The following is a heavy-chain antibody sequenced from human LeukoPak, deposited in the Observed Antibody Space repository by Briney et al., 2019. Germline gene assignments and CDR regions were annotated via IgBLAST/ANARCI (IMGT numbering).Heavy chain of an antibody. Sequence: SETLSLTCTVSGGSISSSSYYWGWIRQPPGKGLEWIGSIYYSGSTYYNPSLKSRVTISVDTSKNQFSLKLSSVTAADTAVYYCARGESYYYGSGSFDYWGQGTLVTVSS. J-gene: IGHJ4*02. CDR2: IYYSGST. CDR3: ARGESYYYGSGSFDY. V-gene: IGHV4-39*07. D-gene: IGHD3-10*01. CDR1: GGSISSSSYY.